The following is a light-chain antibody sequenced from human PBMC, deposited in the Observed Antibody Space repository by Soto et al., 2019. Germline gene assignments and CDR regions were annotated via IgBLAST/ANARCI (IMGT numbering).Light chain of an antibody. J-gene: IGKJ5*01. CDR2: SAS. CDR3: QQLNSFPIT. V-gene: IGKV1-9*01. Sequence: IQLTQSQTSLSASGGDRVTITCRASQGISSDLAWYQQKPGKAPMLLIYSASTLQSGVPSRFSGSGSGTDFTLTISSLQPEDFATYYCQQLNSFPITFGQRTRLEIK. CDR1: QGISSD.